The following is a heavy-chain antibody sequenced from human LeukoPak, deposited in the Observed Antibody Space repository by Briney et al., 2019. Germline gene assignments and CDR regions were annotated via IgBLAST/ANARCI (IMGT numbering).Heavy chain of an antibody. CDR2: IIPILGIA. Sequence: SVKVSCKASGGTFSSYTISWVRQAPGQGLEWMGRIIPILGIANYAQKFQGRVTITADKSTSTAYMELRSLRSDDTAVYYCARASPGSIAAASWMVDYWGQGTLVTVSS. CDR1: GGTFSSYT. V-gene: IGHV1-69*02. J-gene: IGHJ4*02. CDR3: ARASPGSIAAASWMVDY. D-gene: IGHD6-13*01.